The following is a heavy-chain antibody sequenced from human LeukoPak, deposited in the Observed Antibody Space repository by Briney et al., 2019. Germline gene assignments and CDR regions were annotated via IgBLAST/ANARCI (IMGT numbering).Heavy chain of an antibody. CDR2: IVVGSGNT. D-gene: IGHD6-25*01. J-gene: IGHJ6*03. CDR1: GFTFTSSA. V-gene: IGHV1-58*02. Sequence: EASVKVSCKASGFTFTSSAMQWVRQARGQRLEWIGWIVVGSGNTNYAQKFQERVTITRDMSTSTAYMELSSLRSEDTAVYYCAAVSSIAAELGYYYYMDVWGKGTTVTVSS. CDR3: AAVSSIAAELGYYYYMDV.